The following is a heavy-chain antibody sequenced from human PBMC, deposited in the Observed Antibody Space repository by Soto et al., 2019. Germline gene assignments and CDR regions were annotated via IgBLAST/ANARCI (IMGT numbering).Heavy chain of an antibody. V-gene: IGHV5-51*01. J-gene: IGHJ3*01. Sequence: GESLKISCKGSGYNFANYWIGWVRQMTGKGLEWMAIIFPANFDAKYSPSFQGQVTISVDKSINTAYLQWNSLKASDTAIYYCVSPAGATTFDDFDVWGQGTVVTVSS. CDR2: IFPANFDA. CDR1: GYNFANYW. CDR3: VSPAGATTFDDFDV. D-gene: IGHD1-26*01.